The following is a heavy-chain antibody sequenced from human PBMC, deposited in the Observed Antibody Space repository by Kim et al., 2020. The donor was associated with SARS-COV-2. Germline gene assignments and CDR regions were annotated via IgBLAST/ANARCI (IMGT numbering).Heavy chain of an antibody. D-gene: IGHD1-26*01. CDR3: AKDWYGGSLGGFDY. Sequence: ADTVRGRFTISRENLKKSLYLRMNSLRTEDTALYYCAKDWYGGSLGGFDYWGQGTLVTVSS. J-gene: IGHJ4*02. V-gene: IGHV3-9*01.